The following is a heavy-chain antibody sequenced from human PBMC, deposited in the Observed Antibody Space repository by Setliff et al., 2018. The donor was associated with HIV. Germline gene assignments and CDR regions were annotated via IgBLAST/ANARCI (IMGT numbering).Heavy chain of an antibody. CDR3: VTSSSWSSRLNF. V-gene: IGHV4-28*01. Sequence: SETLSLTCAVSGYSISSSNWWAWFRQPPGKGPEWIGYISPTGDTNYNPSLKSRVTISVDTSKNQFSLKLTSVTAADTAVYYCVTSSSWSSRLNFWGPGMLVTVSS. CDR1: GYSISSSNW. CDR2: ISPTGDT. D-gene: IGHD2-2*01. J-gene: IGHJ4*02.